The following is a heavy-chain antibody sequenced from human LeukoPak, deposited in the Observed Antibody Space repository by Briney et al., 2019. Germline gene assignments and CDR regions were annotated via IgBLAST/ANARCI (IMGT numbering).Heavy chain of an antibody. CDR2: IHGGGGGK. CDR1: GFTFSSVA. J-gene: IGHJ4*02. CDR3: ARDLQQLDLDS. D-gene: IGHD6-13*01. V-gene: IGHV3-23*01. Sequence: GGSLRLSCAASGFTFSSVAMSWVRQAPGKGLEWVSAIHGGGGGKYYADYVRGRFTISRDNSKNTLYLQMNSLRAEAPAVYYCARDLQQLDLDSWGQGKLVTVSS.